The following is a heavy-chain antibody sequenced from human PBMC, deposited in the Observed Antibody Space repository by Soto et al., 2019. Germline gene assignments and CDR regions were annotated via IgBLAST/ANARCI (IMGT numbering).Heavy chain of an antibody. CDR3: ARDGTSGSYSGTHWYFDL. CDR2: ISSSGSTI. D-gene: IGHD1-26*01. J-gene: IGHJ2*01. V-gene: IGHV3-48*03. CDR1: GFTFSSYE. Sequence: QPGGSLRLSCAASGFTFSSYEMNWVRQAPGKGLEWVSYISSSGSTIYYADSVKGRFTISRDNAKNSLYLQMNSLRAEDTAVYYCARDGTSGSYSGTHWYFDLWGRGTLVTVSS.